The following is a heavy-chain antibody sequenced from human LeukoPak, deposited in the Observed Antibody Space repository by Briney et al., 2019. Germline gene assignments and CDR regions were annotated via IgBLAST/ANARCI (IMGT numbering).Heavy chain of an antibody. D-gene: IGHD3-22*01. J-gene: IGHJ5*02. CDR2: ISYDGSNK. V-gene: IGHV3-30*04. CDR3: ADYYDSSGYYP. Sequence: GGSLRLSCAASGFTFSSYAMHWVRQAPGKGLEWVAVISYDGSNKYYADSVKGRFTISRDNSKNTLYLQMNSLRAEDTAVYYCADYYDSSGYYPWGQGTLVTVSS. CDR1: GFTFSSYA.